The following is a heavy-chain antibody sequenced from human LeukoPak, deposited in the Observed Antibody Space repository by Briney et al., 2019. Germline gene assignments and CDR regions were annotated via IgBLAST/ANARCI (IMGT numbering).Heavy chain of an antibody. D-gene: IGHD6-13*01. CDR3: VKSTPSSWDAFDI. CDR2: ISGSGGST. CDR1: GFTFSSYA. Sequence: PGGSLRLSCAASGFTFSSYAMSWVRQAPGKGLEGVSAISGSGGSTYYADSVKGRFTISRDNSKNTLYLQMNSLRAEDTAVYYCVKSTPSSWDAFDIWGQGTMVTVSS. V-gene: IGHV3-23*01. J-gene: IGHJ3*02.